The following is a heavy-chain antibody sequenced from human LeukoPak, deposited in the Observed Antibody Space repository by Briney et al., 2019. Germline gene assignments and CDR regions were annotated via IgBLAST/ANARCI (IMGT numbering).Heavy chain of an antibody. CDR3: ARSGASSWYKGTDY. D-gene: IGHD6-13*01. Sequence: GGSLRLSCAVSGFTFSSYAMRWVRQAPGKGLEWVAVISYDGSNKYYADSVKGRFTISRDNSKNTLYLQMNSLRAEDTAVYYCARSGASSWYKGTDYWGQGTLVTVSS. J-gene: IGHJ4*02. CDR2: ISYDGSNK. CDR1: GFTFSSYA. V-gene: IGHV3-30*01.